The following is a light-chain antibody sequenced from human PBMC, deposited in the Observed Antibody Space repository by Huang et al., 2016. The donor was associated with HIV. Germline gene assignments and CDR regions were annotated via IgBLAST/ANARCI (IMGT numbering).Light chain of an antibody. CDR1: QSLTNY. J-gene: IGKJ4*01. CDR3: QQRDDWPLT. V-gene: IGKV3-11*01. CDR2: DTS. Sequence: EIVLTQSPATLSLSPGESATLSCKASQSLTNYLAWYQQKPCQAPRLLIHDTSNRATGTPSRFSGSVSGTDFFLTISSLEPEDFAVYFCQQRDDWPLTFGGGTKVEIK.